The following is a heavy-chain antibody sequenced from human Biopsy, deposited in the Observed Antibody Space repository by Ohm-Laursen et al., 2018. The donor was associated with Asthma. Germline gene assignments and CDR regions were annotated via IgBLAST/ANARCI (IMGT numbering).Heavy chain of an antibody. J-gene: IGHJ4*02. CDR1: GYPFIGYH. V-gene: IGHV1-2*06. D-gene: IGHD1-26*01. CDR2: INPNSGAT. CDR3: ARAGALIVGATMGY. Sequence: SVKVSCKASGYPFIGYHIHWMRQAPGQGLEWMGRINPNSGATNYAQKFQGRVTMTRDTSTSTVYMELSSLRSEDTAVYYCARAGALIVGATMGYWGQGTLVTVSS.